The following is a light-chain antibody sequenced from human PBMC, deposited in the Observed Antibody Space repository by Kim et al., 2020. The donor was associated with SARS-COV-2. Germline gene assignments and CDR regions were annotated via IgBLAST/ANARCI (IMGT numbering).Light chain of an antibody. V-gene: IGLV3-25*03. CDR1: ALPKQY. J-gene: IGLJ3*02. CDR2: KDS. Sequence: SYELTQPPSVSVSPGQTARITCSGDALPKQYAYWYQQKPGQAPVLVIYKDSERHSGIPERFSGSSSGTTVTLTISGVQAEDEADYYCQSADSSGTHWVFGGGTQLTVL. CDR3: QSADSSGTHWV.